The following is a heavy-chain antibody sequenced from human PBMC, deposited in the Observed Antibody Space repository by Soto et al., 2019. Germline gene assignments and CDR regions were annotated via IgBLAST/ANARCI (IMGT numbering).Heavy chain of an antibody. Sequence: GWSLRLSCAASGFTFSDYYMSWIRQAPGKGPEWISYISGSNIYTNYADSVKGRFTISRDNANNSLYLQMDSPRVEDTAVYYCARDGGEVIPAAIGGGYGMDVWGQGTTVTVSS. D-gene: IGHD2-2*01. J-gene: IGHJ6*02. CDR2: ISGSNIYT. V-gene: IGHV3-11*06. CDR1: GFTFSDYY. CDR3: ARDGGEVIPAAIGGGYGMDV.